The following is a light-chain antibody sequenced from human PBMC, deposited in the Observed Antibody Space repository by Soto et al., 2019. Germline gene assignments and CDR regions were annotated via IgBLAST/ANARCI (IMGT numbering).Light chain of an antibody. CDR3: QQSYSTPIT. CDR2: DSS. V-gene: IGKV3-11*01. J-gene: IGKJ5*01. CDR1: QSVPRH. Sequence: EIVLTQSPSSLSLSPRETATVSCRASQSVPRHLAWYQQRPGLPPRLLIYDSSSRATGIPDRFSGSGSGTDFTLTISSLQPEDFATYYCQQSYSTPITFGQGTRLEIK.